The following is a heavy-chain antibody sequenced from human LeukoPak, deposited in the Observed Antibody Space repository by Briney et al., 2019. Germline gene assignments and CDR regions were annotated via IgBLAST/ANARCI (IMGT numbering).Heavy chain of an antibody. CDR2: IFYSGNT. CDR1: GGSISSSSYY. V-gene: IGHV4-39*02. CDR3: AGTFYYDTSGTRALWFDP. D-gene: IGHD3-22*01. J-gene: IGHJ5*02. Sequence: SETLSLTCTVSGGSISSSSYYWGWIRQPPGKGLEWIGSIFYSGNTYYNASLKSRVTISVDTSKNHFSLKLSSVTSADTAVYYCAGTFYYDTSGTRALWFDPWGQGTLVTVSS.